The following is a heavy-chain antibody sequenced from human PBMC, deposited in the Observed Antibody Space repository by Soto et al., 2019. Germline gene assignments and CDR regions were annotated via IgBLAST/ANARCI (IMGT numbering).Heavy chain of an antibody. D-gene: IGHD5-18*01. CDR3: VRVAFADTGL. J-gene: IGHJ4*02. CDR1: VCSCVGYG. Sequence: GSLRLSWSVAVCSCVGYGVHWVRQAPGKGLVWVSRTSADGSSISYTDSVKGRFTISREKAKNTVYLQMNSLGPDDTAVYYCVRVAFADTGLRGQGTLVIV. CDR2: TSADGSSI. V-gene: IGHV3-74*01.